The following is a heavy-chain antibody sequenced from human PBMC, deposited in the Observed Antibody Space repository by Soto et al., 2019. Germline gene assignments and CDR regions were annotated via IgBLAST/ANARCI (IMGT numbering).Heavy chain of an antibody. V-gene: IGHV4-59*08. Sequence: QVQLQESGPGLVKPSETLSLTCTISGGPMNNYYCSWFRQPRGQGLEWIGYMGYNGFTRYNPSLRSRVAISLDTAKNQFSLNLSSVTAADTPLYYCARQGFGELHGLVDVWGQGITVTVPS. D-gene: IGHD3-10*01. CDR3: ARQGFGELHGLVDV. J-gene: IGHJ6*02. CDR1: GGPMNNYY. CDR2: MGYNGFT.